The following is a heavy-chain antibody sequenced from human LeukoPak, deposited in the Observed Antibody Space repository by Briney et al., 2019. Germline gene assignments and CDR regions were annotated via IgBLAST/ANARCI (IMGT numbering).Heavy chain of an antibody. V-gene: IGHV3-23*01. CDR2: IITSGGST. D-gene: IGHD3-22*01. J-gene: IGHJ4*02. CDR3: AKASDSSGYYYLFDY. CDR1: GFTFSSYA. Sequence: GGSLRLSCAASGFTFSSYAMSWVRQTPGKGLEWVSAIITSGGSTYYADSVKGRFTISRDNSKNTLHLQMNSLRAEDTAVYYCAKASDSSGYYYLFDYWGQGTLVTVSS.